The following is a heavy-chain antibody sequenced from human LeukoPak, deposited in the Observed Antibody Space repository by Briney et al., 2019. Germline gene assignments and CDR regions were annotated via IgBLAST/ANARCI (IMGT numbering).Heavy chain of an antibody. Sequence: GGSLRLSCAASGFTFSSYAMSWVRQAPGKGLEWVSAISGSGGSTYYADSVKGRFTISRDNSKNTLYLQMNSLRAEDTAVYYCATNRGALGYYFDYWGQGTLVTVSS. CDR2: ISGSGGST. CDR3: ATNRGALGYYFDY. CDR1: GFTFSSYA. V-gene: IGHV3-23*01. J-gene: IGHJ4*02. D-gene: IGHD3-10*01.